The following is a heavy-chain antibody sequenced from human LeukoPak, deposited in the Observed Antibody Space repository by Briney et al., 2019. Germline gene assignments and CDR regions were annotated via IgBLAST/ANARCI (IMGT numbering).Heavy chain of an antibody. V-gene: IGHV1-46*01. Sequence: ASVKVSCKASGYTFTSYYMHWVRQAPGQGLEWMGIINPSGGSTSYAQKFQGRVTMARDMSTSTVYMELSSLRSEDTAVYYCARDSIVVVPADNRDLGWFDPWGQGTLVTVSS. CDR3: ARDSIVVVPADNRDLGWFDP. CDR2: INPSGGST. D-gene: IGHD2-2*01. J-gene: IGHJ5*02. CDR1: GYTFTSYY.